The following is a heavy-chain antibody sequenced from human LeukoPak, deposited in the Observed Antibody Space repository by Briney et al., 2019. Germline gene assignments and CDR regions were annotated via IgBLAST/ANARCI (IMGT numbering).Heavy chain of an antibody. Sequence: GGSLRLSCAASGFTFSSYWMHWVRQAPGKGLVWVSRLSPDGSTSIYADSVKGRFTVSRDNAENTLYLEMNTLRADDTSVYYCTRSPSLGGNYWGFDYWGQGTLVTVCS. J-gene: IGHJ4*02. D-gene: IGHD1-26*01. V-gene: IGHV3-74*01. CDR2: LSPDGSTS. CDR1: GFTFSSYW. CDR3: TRSPSLGGNYWGFDY.